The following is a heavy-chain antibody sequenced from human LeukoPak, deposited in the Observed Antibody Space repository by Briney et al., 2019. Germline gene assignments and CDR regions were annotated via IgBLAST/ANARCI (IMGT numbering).Heavy chain of an antibody. V-gene: IGHV4-34*01. Sequence: PSETLSLTCAVYGGSFSGYYWSWIRQPPAKGLEWIGEINHSGSTNYNPSLKSRVTISVDTSKNQFSLKLSSVTAADTAVYYCARIGVAAAGTSWYFDLWGRGTLVTVSS. J-gene: IGHJ2*01. CDR3: ARIGVAAAGTSWYFDL. CDR1: GGSFSGYY. CDR2: INHSGST. D-gene: IGHD6-13*01.